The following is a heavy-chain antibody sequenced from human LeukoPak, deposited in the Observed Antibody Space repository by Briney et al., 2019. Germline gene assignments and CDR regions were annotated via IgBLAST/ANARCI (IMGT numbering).Heavy chain of an antibody. D-gene: IGHD3-3*01. CDR2: ISWNSGSI. CDR1: GFTFDDYA. J-gene: IGHJ4*02. Sequence: GGSLRLSCAASGFTFDDYAMHWVRQAPGKGLEWVSGISWNSGSIGYADSVKGRFTISRDNAKNSLYLQMNSLRAADTALYYCAKADYDFWRGADYWGQGTLVTVSS. CDR3: AKADYDFWRGADY. V-gene: IGHV3-9*01.